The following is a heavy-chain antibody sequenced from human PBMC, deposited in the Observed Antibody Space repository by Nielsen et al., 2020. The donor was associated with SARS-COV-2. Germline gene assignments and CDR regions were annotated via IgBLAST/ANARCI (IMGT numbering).Heavy chain of an antibody. CDR3: ARRNYYGSGSYSHYGMDV. D-gene: IGHD3-10*01. CDR2: IYHSGST. CDR1: GYSISSGYY. V-gene: IGHV4-38-2*02. J-gene: IGHJ6*02. Sequence: SETLSLTCTVSGYSISSGYYWGWIRQPPGKGLEWIGYIYHSGSTYYNPSLKSRVTISVDRSKNQFSLKLSSVTAADTAVYYCARRNYYGSGSYSHYGMDVWGQGTTVTVSS.